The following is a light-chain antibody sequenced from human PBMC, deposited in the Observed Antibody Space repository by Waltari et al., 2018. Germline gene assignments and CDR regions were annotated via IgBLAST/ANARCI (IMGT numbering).Light chain of an antibody. J-gene: IGKJ2*01. Sequence: EIVLTQSPGTLSLSPGDRATLSCRASQSVSSSYLAWYQQKLGQAPRLLSYGASSRATGIPDRFSGSGSGTDFTLTISRLEPEDFAVYYCQQYGSSPYTFGQGTKLEIK. CDR1: QSVSSSY. CDR2: GAS. CDR3: QQYGSSPYT. V-gene: IGKV3-20*01.